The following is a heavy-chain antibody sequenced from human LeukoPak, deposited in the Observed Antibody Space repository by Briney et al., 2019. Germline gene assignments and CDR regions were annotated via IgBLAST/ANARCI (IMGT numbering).Heavy chain of an antibody. J-gene: IGHJ4*02. CDR3: ARAGQLAYYFDY. V-gene: IGHV3-33*01. Sequence: GGSLRLSCAASGFTFSSYGMHWVRQAPGKGLEWVAVIWYDGSNKYYADSVKGRFTISRDNSKNTPYLQMNSLRAEDTAVYYCARAGQLAYYFDYWGQGTLVTVSS. D-gene: IGHD6-6*01. CDR1: GFTFSSYG. CDR2: IWYDGSNK.